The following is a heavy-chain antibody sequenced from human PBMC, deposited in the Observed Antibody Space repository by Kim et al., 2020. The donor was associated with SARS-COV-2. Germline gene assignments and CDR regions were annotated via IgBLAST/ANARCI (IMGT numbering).Heavy chain of an antibody. J-gene: IGHJ3*02. Sequence: DQVKGRFTISRDNAKNSLYLQMNSLRAEDTAVYYCARVLSGQQLVHAFDIWGQGTMVTVSS. D-gene: IGHD6-6*01. V-gene: IGHV3-21*01. CDR3: ARVLSGQQLVHAFDI.